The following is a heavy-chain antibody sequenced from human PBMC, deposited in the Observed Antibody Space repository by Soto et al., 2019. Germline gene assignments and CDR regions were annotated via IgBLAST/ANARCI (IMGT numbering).Heavy chain of an antibody. CDR2: IIPIFGTA. V-gene: IGHV1-69*13. Sequence: GASVKVSCKASGGTFSSYAISWVRQAPGQGLEWMGGIIPIFGTANYAQKFQGRVTITADESTSTAYMELSSLRSEDTAVYYCARATVLRYFDWLSASWDPWGQGTLVTVSS. J-gene: IGHJ5*02. CDR1: GGTFSSYA. D-gene: IGHD3-9*01. CDR3: ARATVLRYFDWLSASWDP.